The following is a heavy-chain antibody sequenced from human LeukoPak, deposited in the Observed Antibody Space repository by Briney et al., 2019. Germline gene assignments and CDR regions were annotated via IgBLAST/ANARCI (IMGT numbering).Heavy chain of an antibody. Sequence: ASVKVSRKASGYTFTGYYMHWVRQAPGQGLEWMGWINPNSGGTNYAQKFQGRVTMTRDTSISTAYMELSRLRSDDTAVYYCARSQQWLYYFDYWGQGTLVTVSS. CDR2: INPNSGGT. J-gene: IGHJ4*02. CDR1: GYTFTGYY. D-gene: IGHD6-19*01. CDR3: ARSQQWLYYFDY. V-gene: IGHV1-2*02.